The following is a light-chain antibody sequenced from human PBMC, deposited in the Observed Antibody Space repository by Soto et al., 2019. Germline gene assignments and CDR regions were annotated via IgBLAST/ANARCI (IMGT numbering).Light chain of an antibody. CDR1: QSVSSDY. J-gene: IGKJ3*01. CDR3: QHYDNTPPSVT. Sequence: EIVLTQSPDTLSLSPGERATLSCRASQSVSSDYLVWYQQKPGLPPRLLIYGASRRATGIPDRFSGSGSGTDFFLTISRLEPEDFAVYYCQHYDNTPPSVTFGPGTKVDIK. CDR2: GAS. V-gene: IGKV3-20*01.